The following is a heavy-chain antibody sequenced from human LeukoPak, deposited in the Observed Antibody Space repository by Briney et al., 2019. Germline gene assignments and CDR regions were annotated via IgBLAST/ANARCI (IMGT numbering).Heavy chain of an antibody. CDR1: GITVSSNY. CDR3: ARDLAHTQSFDI. CDR2: IYSGGST. Sequence: GGSLRLSCAASGITVSSNYMNWVRQAPGKGLEWVSVIYSGGSTYYADSVKGRFTISRDNSKNTVYLQMNSQRAEDTAVYYCARDLAHTQSFDIWGRGTMVTVSS. V-gene: IGHV3-53*01. J-gene: IGHJ3*02. D-gene: IGHD2-2*02.